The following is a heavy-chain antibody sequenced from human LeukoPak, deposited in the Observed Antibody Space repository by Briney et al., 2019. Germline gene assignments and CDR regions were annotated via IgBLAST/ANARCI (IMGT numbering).Heavy chain of an antibody. J-gene: IGHJ4*02. D-gene: IGHD6-6*01. CDR1: GFTFKSYP. CDR2: ISDSGGNT. V-gene: IGHV3-23*01. Sequence: GGSLRLSCAASGFTFKSYPMSWVRQAPWERLQWVSGISDSGGNTYYADSVRGRFTISRDNSKNTLYLQMNSLRAEDTAVYYCARHRSSWLIDYWGQGTLVTVSS. CDR3: ARHRSSWLIDY.